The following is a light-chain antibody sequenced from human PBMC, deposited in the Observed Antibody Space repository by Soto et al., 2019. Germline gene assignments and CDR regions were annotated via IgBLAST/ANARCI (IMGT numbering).Light chain of an antibody. CDR2: GNS. CDR3: QSYDSSLSARYV. J-gene: IGLJ1*01. CDR1: SSNIGAGYD. V-gene: IGLV1-40*01. Sequence: SVLPQPPSVSGAPGQMVTISCTGSSSNIGAGYDVHWYQQLPGTAPKLLIYGNSNRPSGVPDRFSGSKSGTSASLAITGLQAEDEADYYCQSYDSSLSARYVFGTGTKVTVL.